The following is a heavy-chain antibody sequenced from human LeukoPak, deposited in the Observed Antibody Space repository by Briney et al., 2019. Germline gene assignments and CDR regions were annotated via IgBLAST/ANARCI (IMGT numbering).Heavy chain of an antibody. CDR3: ARGGRPNPFDY. D-gene: IGHD1-26*01. CDR1: AFTFSSYE. V-gene: IGHV3-48*03. J-gene: IGHJ4*02. CDR2: ISCSGSII. Sequence: AGGSLRLSCAAAAFTFSSYEMNWVRPAPGKGLEGVSYISCSGSIIYYALSVKVRFTITRDNAKNSLYLQMNSLRAEDTAVYYCARGGRPNPFDYWGQGTLVTVSS.